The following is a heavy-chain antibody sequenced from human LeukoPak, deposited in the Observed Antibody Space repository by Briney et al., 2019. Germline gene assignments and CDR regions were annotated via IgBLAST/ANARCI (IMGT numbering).Heavy chain of an antibody. CDR2: IYYSGST. CDR3: ARVPRGVKAIEYYGLDV. J-gene: IGHJ6*02. D-gene: IGHD2-21*01. Sequence: PSETLSLTCTVSGGSISSYYWSWIRQPPGKGLEWIGYIYYSGSTSYNPSLRSRVTISLDTSKNQFSLKLASVTAADTAVYYSARVPRGVKAIEYYGLDVWGQGTTVTVSS. V-gene: IGHV4-59*12. CDR1: GGSISSYY.